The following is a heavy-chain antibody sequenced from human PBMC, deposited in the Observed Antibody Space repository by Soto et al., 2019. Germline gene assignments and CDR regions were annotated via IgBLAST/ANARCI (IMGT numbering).Heavy chain of an antibody. D-gene: IGHD4-17*01. J-gene: IGHJ4*02. CDR3: VSQRTTVPTQAYFDY. V-gene: IGHV4-39*01. CDR2: VYYRGRS. CDR1: GGSVTNRSYY. Sequence: PSDTLSLTXTVSGGSVTNRSYYWGWIRQSPGKGLEWIGSVYYRGRSYSKSSVKSRVTISVDTSKNRFSLSLNSVTASDTAVYFCVSQRTTVPTQAYFDYWGPGALVTVSS.